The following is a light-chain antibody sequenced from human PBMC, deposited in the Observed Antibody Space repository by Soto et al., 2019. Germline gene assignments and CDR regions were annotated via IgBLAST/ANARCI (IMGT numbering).Light chain of an antibody. J-gene: IGKJ1*01. Sequence: EMMSTQYPDTLSVSPGERATLSCRASQSVSSNLAWYQQKPGQAPRLLIYGASTRATGIPARFSCIGSGTEFTLAMSCLHSEDFALYFCQQYYNGAGTFGQGTKVDI. V-gene: IGKV3-15*01. CDR2: GAS. CDR3: QQYYNGAGT. CDR1: QSVSSN.